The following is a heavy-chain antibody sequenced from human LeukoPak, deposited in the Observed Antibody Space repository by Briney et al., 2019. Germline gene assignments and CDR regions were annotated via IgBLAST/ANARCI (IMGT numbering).Heavy chain of an antibody. CDR3: ARDQYYYDTSGYPDAFDI. J-gene: IGHJ3*02. V-gene: IGHV3-30*04. Sequence: GGSLRLSCSASGFTFFTYAMHRVRQAPGKGLEWVAVISYDGSDKFYADSVKGRFTISRDNAKDTLYLQMSSLTTEDTAVYFCARDQYYYDTSGYPDAFDIWGQGTVVTVSS. CDR1: GFTFFTYA. D-gene: IGHD3-22*01. CDR2: ISYDGSDK.